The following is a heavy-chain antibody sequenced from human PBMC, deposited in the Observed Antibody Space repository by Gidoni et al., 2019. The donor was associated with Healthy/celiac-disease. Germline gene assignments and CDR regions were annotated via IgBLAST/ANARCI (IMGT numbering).Heavy chain of an antibody. J-gene: IGHJ4*02. CDR2: ISYDGSNK. Sequence: QVQLVESGGGVVQPGRSLRLSCAASGFTFSSYALHWVRQAPGKGLEWVAVISYDGSNKYYADSVKGRFTISRDNSKNTLYLQMNSLRAEDTAVYYCARGNYYYDSSGLPSGFDYWGQGTLVTVSS. CDR1: GFTFSSYA. V-gene: IGHV3-30-3*01. D-gene: IGHD3-22*01. CDR3: ARGNYYYDSSGLPSGFDY.